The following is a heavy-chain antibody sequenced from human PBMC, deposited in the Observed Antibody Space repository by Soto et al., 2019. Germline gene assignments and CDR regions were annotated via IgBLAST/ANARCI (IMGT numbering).Heavy chain of an antibody. CDR3: AKVTKRAAAGRYEYYKYGMDV. J-gene: IGHJ6*02. D-gene: IGHD6-13*01. V-gene: IGHV3-23*01. CDR2: ISGSGGSS. CDR1: GFAFSTYA. Sequence: GGSLRLSCAASGFAFSTYAMTWVRQAPGKGLEWVSVISGSGGSSYYADSVKGRFTISRDNSKNTLFLQMNGLRAEDTAVYYCAKVTKRAAAGRYEYYKYGMDVWDQGTTVTVSS.